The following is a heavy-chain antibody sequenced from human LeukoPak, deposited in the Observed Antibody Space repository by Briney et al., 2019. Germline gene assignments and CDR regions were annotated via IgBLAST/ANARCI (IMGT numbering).Heavy chain of an antibody. CDR2: IKEDGSEK. Sequence: PGGSLRLSCVGSGFTFGDFWMNWVRQAPGKGLEWVVNIKEDGSEKYYVDSVKGRFTISRDNAKNSLHLQMNSLRAEDTALYYCARASLYDNSAYYLDYWGQGTLVTVSS. CDR3: ARASLYDNSAYYLDY. J-gene: IGHJ4*02. CDR1: GFTFGDFW. D-gene: IGHD3-22*01. V-gene: IGHV3-7*03.